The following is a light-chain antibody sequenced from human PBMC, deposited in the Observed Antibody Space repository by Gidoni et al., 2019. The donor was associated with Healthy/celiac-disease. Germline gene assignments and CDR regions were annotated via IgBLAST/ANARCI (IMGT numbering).Light chain of an antibody. J-gene: IGKJ3*01. CDR2: DAS. V-gene: IGKV3-11*01. CDR3: QQRSNWGFT. CDR1: QSVSSY. Sequence: ILLTQSPATLSLSPGERATLSCRARQSVSSYLAWYQQKPGQAPRLLIYDASNRATGIPARFSGSGSGTDFTLTISSLEPEDFAVYYCQQRSNWGFTFGPGTKVDIK.